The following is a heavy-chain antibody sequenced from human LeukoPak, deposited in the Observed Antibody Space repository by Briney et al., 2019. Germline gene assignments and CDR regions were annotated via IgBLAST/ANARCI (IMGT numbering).Heavy chain of an antibody. CDR1: GFTFSNYW. CDR2: INSDGSST. J-gene: IGHJ4*02. Sequence: GGSLRLSCAASGFTFSNYWMSWVRQAPGKGLVWVSRINSDGSSTSYADSVKGRFTISRDNSKNSLYLQMNSLRAEDTAVYYCARDHGGYIYYFDSWGQGTLVTVSS. D-gene: IGHD5-24*01. CDR3: ARDHGGYIYYFDS. V-gene: IGHV3-74*01.